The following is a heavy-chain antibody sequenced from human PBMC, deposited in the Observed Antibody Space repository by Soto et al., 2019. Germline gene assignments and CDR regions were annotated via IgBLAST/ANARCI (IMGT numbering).Heavy chain of an antibody. CDR2: IYYSGST. Sequence: SETLSLTCTVSGGSISSGYYYWRWIRQPPGKGLEWIGYIYYSGSTYYNPSLKSRVTISVDTSKNQFSLKLSSVTAADTAVYYCARERPDGARLDPWGQGTLVTVSS. J-gene: IGHJ5*02. V-gene: IGHV4-30-4*01. D-gene: IGHD6-6*01. CDR1: GGSISSGYYY. CDR3: ARERPDGARLDP.